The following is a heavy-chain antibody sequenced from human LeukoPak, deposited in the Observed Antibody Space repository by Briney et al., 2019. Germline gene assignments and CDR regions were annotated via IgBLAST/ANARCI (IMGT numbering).Heavy chain of an antibody. J-gene: IGHJ3*02. CDR1: GGSISSSSYY. CDR3: ASVYPKWSTTITPDAFDI. V-gene: IGHV4-39*01. CDR2: IYYSGST. D-gene: IGHD5-12*01. Sequence: SETLSLTCTVSGGSISSSSYYWGWIRQPPGKGLEWIGSIYYSGSTYYNPSLKSRVTISVDTSKNQFSLKLSSVTAADKAVYYCASVYPKWSTTITPDAFDIWGQGTMVTVSS.